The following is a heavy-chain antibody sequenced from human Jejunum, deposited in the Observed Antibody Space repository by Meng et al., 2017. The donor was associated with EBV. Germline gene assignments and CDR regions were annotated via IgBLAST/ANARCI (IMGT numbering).Heavy chain of an antibody. CDR2: INQVGST. V-gene: IGHV4-4*02. J-gene: IGHJ4*02. D-gene: IGHD1-14*01. CDR3: ARASSERLLDY. Sequence: HVQVHEPGQGLMKPSRTLTLTCSVSTHFISSYEWWSWVRQPPGKGLELLGEINQVGSTYYNPSLKSRVTISIDTSKRQFSLRLNSMTAADTAVYYCARASSERLLDYWGQGTLVTVSS. CDR1: THFISSYEW.